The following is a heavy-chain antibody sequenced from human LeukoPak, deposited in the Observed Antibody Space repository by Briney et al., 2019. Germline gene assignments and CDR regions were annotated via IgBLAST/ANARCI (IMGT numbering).Heavy chain of an antibody. Sequence: GGSLRLSCAASGFTFSSYSINWFRQAPGKGLEWVGFIRSKIYGGTPEYAASVKGRFTISRDDSKGIAYLQMNSLKTEDTAVYYCTRDQTPYYWGQGTLVTVSS. V-gene: IGHV3-49*03. J-gene: IGHJ4*02. CDR2: IRSKIYGGTP. CDR1: GFTFSSYS. CDR3: TRDQTPYY.